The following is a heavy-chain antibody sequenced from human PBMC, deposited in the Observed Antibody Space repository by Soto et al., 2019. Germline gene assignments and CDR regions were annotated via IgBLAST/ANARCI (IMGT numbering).Heavy chain of an antibody. V-gene: IGHV3-23*01. CDR3: AKGGSLTGYFTYDY. CDR2: ISASGDST. CDR1: GFTLSNYA. D-gene: IGHD3-9*01. Sequence: GGSLRLSCATSGFTLSNYAMNWVRQSPGKGLEWVSSISASGDSTYYPESVKGRFTVSRDNSKNTLYLQIDSLRAEDTAVYYCAKGGSLTGYFTYDYWGQGALVTVSS. J-gene: IGHJ4*02.